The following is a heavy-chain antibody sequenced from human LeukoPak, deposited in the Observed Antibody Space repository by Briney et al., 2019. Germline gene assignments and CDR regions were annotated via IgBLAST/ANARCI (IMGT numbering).Heavy chain of an antibody. Sequence: GGSLRLSCAASGFTFSNAWMSWVRQAPGKGLEWVGRIKSKTDGGTTDYAAPVKGRFTISRDNSENTLYLQMDSLTVEDTAVYYCAKAGVISGWDYWGQGVLATVSS. CDR2: IKSKTDGGTT. CDR1: GFTFSNAW. D-gene: IGHD3-3*02. J-gene: IGHJ4*02. V-gene: IGHV3-15*01. CDR3: AKAGVISGWDY.